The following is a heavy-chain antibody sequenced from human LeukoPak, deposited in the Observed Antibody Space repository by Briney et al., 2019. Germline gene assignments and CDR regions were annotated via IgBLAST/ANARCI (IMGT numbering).Heavy chain of an antibody. V-gene: IGHV3-33*06. CDR2: IWYDGSNK. CDR1: GFTFSSYA. D-gene: IGHD5-24*01. CDR3: AKDLEMATIEGFDY. Sequence: GGSLRLSCAASGFTFSSYAMHWVRQAPGKGLEWVAVIWYDGSNKYYADSVKGRFTISRDNSKNTLYLQMNSLRAEDTAVYYCAKDLEMATIEGFDYWGQGTLVTVSS. J-gene: IGHJ4*02.